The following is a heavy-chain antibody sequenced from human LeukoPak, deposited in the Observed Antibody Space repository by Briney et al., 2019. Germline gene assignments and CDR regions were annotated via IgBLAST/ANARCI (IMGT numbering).Heavy chain of an antibody. CDR3: ARDMGFNCGGDCNDGSRAFDI. J-gene: IGHJ3*02. CDR2: ISSSCSTI. Sequence: GGSLRLSCAASGFTFSSYSMNWVRQAPGKGLEWGSYISSSCSTIYYADSVKGRFTIYRDNAKNSLYLQMNSLRAEDTAVYYCARDMGFNCGGDCNDGSRAFDIWGQGTMVTVSS. V-gene: IGHV3-48*04. D-gene: IGHD2-21*02. CDR1: GFTFSSYS.